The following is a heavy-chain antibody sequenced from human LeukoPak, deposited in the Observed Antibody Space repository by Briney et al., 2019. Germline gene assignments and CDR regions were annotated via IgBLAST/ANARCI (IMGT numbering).Heavy chain of an antibody. D-gene: IGHD6-13*01. V-gene: IGHV3-33*01. Sequence: PGRSLRLSCAASGFTFSSYGMHWVRQAPGKGLGWVAVIWYDGGNKYYADSVKGRFTISRDNSKNTLYLQMNSLRAEDTAVYYCARDCRAAAAYYYYGMDVWGKGTTVTVSS. J-gene: IGHJ6*04. CDR3: ARDCRAAAAYYYYGMDV. CDR1: GFTFSSYG. CDR2: IWYDGGNK.